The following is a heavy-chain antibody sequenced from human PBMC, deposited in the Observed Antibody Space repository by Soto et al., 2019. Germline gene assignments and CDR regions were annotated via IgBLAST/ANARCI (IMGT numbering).Heavy chain of an antibody. CDR1: GDSVSSNSAA. Sequence: QVQLQQSGPGLVKPSQTLSLTCAISGDSVSSNSAAWNWIRQSPSRGLEWLGRTYYRSKWYNDYAVSVKSRITSTPDTSKNQFSLQPNSVTPEDTAVYYCAREEIPIAAALFAFDIWGQGTMVTVSS. D-gene: IGHD6-13*01. J-gene: IGHJ3*02. V-gene: IGHV6-1*01. CDR2: TYYRSKWYN. CDR3: AREEIPIAAALFAFDI.